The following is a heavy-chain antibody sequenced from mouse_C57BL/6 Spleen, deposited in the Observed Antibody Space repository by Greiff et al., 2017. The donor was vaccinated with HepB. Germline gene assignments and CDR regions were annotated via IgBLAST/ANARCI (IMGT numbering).Heavy chain of an antibody. D-gene: IGHD1-1*01. CDR3: ARPYYGSSWFVDY. V-gene: IGHV2-2*01. CDR2: IWSGGST. J-gene: IGHJ4*01. Sequence: QVQLKQSGPGLVQPSQSLSITCTVSGFSLTSYGVHWVRQSPGKGLEWLGVIWSGGSTDYNAAFISRLSISKDNSKSQVFFKMNSLQADDTAIYYCARPYYGSSWFVDYWGQGTSVTVSS. CDR1: GFSLTSYG.